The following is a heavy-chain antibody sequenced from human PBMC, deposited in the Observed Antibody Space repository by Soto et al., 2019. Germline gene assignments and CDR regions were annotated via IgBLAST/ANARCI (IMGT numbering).Heavy chain of an antibody. CDR1: GFIFSSSG. Sequence: SGGSLRLSCAASGFIFSSSGMHWVRQTPGKGLQWVAAISYAGNKKYYADSLKCRFTISRDNSKNTLYLQTNSLRGDDTAVYFCAKDPRGDSNTSSLHYWGRGTLVTVSS. D-gene: IGHD5-18*01. CDR2: ISYAGNKK. CDR3: AKDPRGDSNTSSLHY. V-gene: IGHV3-30*18. J-gene: IGHJ4*02.